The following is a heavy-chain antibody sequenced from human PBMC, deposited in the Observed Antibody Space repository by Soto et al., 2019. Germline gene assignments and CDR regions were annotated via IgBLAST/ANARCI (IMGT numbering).Heavy chain of an antibody. CDR3: ARILAAAGNFDY. CDR2: INHRGST. J-gene: IGHJ4*02. Sequence: SETLSLTCAVYGGSFSGYYWSWIRQPPGKGLEWIGEINHRGSTNYNPSHKSRVTISVDTYKNQFSLKLSSVTAADTAVYYCARILAAAGNFDYWGQGTLVTVSS. D-gene: IGHD6-13*01. V-gene: IGHV4-34*01. CDR1: GGSFSGYY.